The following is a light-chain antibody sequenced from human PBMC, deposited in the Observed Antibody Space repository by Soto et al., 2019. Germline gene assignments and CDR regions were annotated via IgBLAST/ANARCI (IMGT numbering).Light chain of an antibody. CDR3: QQYGSSPPYT. CDR2: GAS. J-gene: IGKJ2*01. Sequence: EIVLTQSPGTLSLSPGERATLSCRASQTVSSSYLAWYQQKPGQAPRLLVYGASSRATGIPDRFSGSESGTDFTLTISRLAPEDFAVYYCQQYGSSPPYTFGQGTKLEIK. V-gene: IGKV3-20*01. CDR1: QTVSSSY.